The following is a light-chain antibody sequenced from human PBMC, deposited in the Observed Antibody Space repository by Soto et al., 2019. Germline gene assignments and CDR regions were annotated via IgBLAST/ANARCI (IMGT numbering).Light chain of an antibody. Sequence: DIQMTQSPSTRSVSLGDTFTFTCRASQTISSWLAWYQQKPGKAPKLLIYKASTLKSGVPSRFSGSGSGTEFTLTISSLQPDDFATYYCQHYNSYSEAFGQGTKVDI. CDR3: QHYNSYSEA. CDR1: QTISSW. CDR2: KAS. J-gene: IGKJ1*01. V-gene: IGKV1-5*03.